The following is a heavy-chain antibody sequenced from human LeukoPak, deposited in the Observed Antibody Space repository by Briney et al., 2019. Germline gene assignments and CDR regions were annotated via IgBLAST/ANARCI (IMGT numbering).Heavy chain of an antibody. Sequence: GGSLRLSCAASGFTFSDYYMSWICQAPGKGLEWVSYISSSGSTIYYADSVKGRFTISRDNAKNSLYLQMNSLRAEDTAVYYCARSYDFWSGYYNDYWGQGTLVTVSS. CDR3: ARSYDFWSGYYNDY. J-gene: IGHJ4*02. D-gene: IGHD3-3*01. CDR2: ISSSGSTI. CDR1: GFTFSDYY. V-gene: IGHV3-11*01.